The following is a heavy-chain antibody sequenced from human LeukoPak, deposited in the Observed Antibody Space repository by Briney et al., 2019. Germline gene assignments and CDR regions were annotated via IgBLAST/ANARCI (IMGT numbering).Heavy chain of an antibody. V-gene: IGHV3-7*01. CDR3: ARDEWTSPYLELDYYYYMDV. CDR2: IKQDGSEK. CDR1: GFTFSSYG. D-gene: IGHD1-7*01. Sequence: GGSLRLSCAASGFTFSSYGMHWVRQAPGKGLEWVANIKQDGSEKYYVDSVKGRFTISRDNAKNSLYLQMNSLRAEDTAVYYCARDEWTSPYLELDYYYYMDVWGKGTTVTVSS. J-gene: IGHJ6*03.